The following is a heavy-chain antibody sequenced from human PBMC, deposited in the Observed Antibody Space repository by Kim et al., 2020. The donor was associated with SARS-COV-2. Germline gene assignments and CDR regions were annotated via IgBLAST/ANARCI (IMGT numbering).Heavy chain of an antibody. J-gene: IGHJ5*02. CDR3: ARCPYSSSWYSIRYWFDP. V-gene: IGHV4-31*03. Sequence: SETLSLTCTVSGGSISSGGYYWSWIRQHPGKGLEWIGYIYYSGSTYYNPSLKSRVTISVDTSKNQFSLKLSSVTAADTAVYYCARCPYSSSWYSIRYWFDPWGQGTLVTVSS. CDR1: GGSISSGGYY. D-gene: IGHD6-13*01. CDR2: IYYSGST.